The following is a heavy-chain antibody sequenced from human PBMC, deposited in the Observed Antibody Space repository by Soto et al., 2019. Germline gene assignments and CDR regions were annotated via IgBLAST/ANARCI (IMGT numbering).Heavy chain of an antibody. V-gene: IGHV1-69*01. J-gene: IGHJ6*02. CDR3: ARGFDYYDSSGYQWGRGYYYYGMDV. D-gene: IGHD3-22*01. CDR2: IIPIFGTA. CDR1: GGTFSSYA. Sequence: QVQLVQSGAEVKKPGSSVKVSCKASGGTFSSYAISWVRQAPGQGLEWMEGIIPIFGTANYAQKFQGRVTITADESTSTAYMELSSLRSEDTAVYYCARGFDYYDSSGYQWGRGYYYYGMDVWGQGTTVTVSS.